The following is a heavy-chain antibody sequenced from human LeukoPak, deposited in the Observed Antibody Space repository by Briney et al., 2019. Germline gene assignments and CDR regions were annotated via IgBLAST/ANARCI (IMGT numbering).Heavy chain of an antibody. Sequence: ASVKVSCKASGYTFTGYYMHWVRQAPGQGLEWMGWINPNSGGTNYAQKFQGRVTMTRDTSISTAYMELSRLRSDDTAVYYCARDFGDTVVVPAAMCYWVQGTLVTVSS. D-gene: IGHD2-2*01. CDR3: ARDFGDTVVVPAAMCY. J-gene: IGHJ4*02. V-gene: IGHV1-2*02. CDR2: INPNSGGT. CDR1: GYTFTGYY.